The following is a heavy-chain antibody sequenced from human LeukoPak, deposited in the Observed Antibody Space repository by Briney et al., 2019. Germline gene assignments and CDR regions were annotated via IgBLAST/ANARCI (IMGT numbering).Heavy chain of an antibody. D-gene: IGHD5-12*01. CDR1: GFPFSSHG. V-gene: IGHV3-23*01. Sequence: GGSVRLSCAGSGFPFSSHGMNWARQAPGKGLEWVSGISPGGGPTYYADSVRGRFTISRDDSKNTLYLQMKNLRADDTAVYYCAKDGAWLRFDDWGQGTLVTVSS. CDR2: ISPGGGPT. CDR3: AKDGAWLRFDD. J-gene: IGHJ4*02.